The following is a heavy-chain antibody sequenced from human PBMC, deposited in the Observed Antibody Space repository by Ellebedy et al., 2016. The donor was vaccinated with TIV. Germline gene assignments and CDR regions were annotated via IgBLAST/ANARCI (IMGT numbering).Heavy chain of an antibody. Sequence: GESLKISCAASGFTFSSYWMTWVRQAPGKGLEWVANTKPDGSEKHYVDSVKGRFTISRDNAKNSLYLQMNSLSAEDTAVYYCAREKSGHKWNDGFDSWGQGTLVTVSS. CDR2: TKPDGSEK. CDR3: AREKSGHKWNDGFDS. CDR1: GFTFSSYW. J-gene: IGHJ4*02. D-gene: IGHD1-1*01. V-gene: IGHV3-7*01.